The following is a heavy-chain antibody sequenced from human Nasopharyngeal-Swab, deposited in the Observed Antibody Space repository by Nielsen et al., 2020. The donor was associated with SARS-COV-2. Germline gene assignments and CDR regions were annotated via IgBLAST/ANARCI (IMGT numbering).Heavy chain of an antibody. CDR1: GFTVSSNY. D-gene: IGHD4-17*01. V-gene: IGHV3-66*01. Sequence: GESLKISCAASGFTVSSNYMSWVRQAPGKGLEWVSVIYSGGSTYYADSVKGRFTISRDNSKNTLYLQMNSLRAEDTAVYYCARVLPYGDYLDYWGRGTLVTVSS. CDR2: IYSGGST. J-gene: IGHJ4*02. CDR3: ARVLPYGDYLDY.